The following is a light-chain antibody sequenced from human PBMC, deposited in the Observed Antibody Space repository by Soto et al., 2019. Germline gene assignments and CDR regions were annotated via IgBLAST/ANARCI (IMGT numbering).Light chain of an antibody. V-gene: IGKV3-15*01. Sequence: EIVMTQSPATLSVSPGERATLSCRASQSVRRKLAWYQQTRGQAPRLLTSGASTRATGGPARFSGSGSGTEFTLTISIRQSEYFAVYHCQQYDKWSRTFGQGTKVDIK. CDR3: QQYDKWSRT. CDR1: QSVRRK. J-gene: IGKJ1*01. CDR2: GAS.